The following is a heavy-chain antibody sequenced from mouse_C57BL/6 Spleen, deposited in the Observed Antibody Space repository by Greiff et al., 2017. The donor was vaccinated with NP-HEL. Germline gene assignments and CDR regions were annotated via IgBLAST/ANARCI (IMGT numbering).Heavy chain of an antibody. CDR3: ARGSSSGYLY. J-gene: IGHJ2*01. V-gene: IGHV1-59*01. CDR1: GYTFTSYW. Sequence: QVQLQQSGAELVRPGTSVKLSCKASGYTFTSYWMHWVKQRPGQGLEWIGVIDPSDSYTNYNQKFKGKATLTVDTSSSTAYMQLSSLTSEDSAVYYCARGSSSGYLYWGQGTTLTVSS. D-gene: IGHD3-2*02. CDR2: IDPSDSYT.